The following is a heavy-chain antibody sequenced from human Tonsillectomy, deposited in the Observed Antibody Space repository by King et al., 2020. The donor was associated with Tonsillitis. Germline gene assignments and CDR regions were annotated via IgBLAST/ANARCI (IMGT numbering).Heavy chain of an antibody. Sequence: QLQESGPGLVKPSQTLSLTCTVSGGSISSGGYDWCWIRQHPGKGLDWIGYIHYSGSTYYNPSLKSRVTCSVDTSNNQFSLKLSSVTAADTAVYYCARVRDYDFWSGSWGSMDVWGQGTTVTVSS. V-gene: IGHV4-31*03. D-gene: IGHD3-3*01. CDR3: ARVRDYDFWSGSWGSMDV. J-gene: IGHJ6*02. CDR2: IHYSGST. CDR1: GGSISSGGYD.